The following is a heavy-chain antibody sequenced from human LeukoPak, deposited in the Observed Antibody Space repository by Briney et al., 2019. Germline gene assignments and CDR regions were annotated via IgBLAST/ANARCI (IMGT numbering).Heavy chain of an antibody. J-gene: IGHJ5*02. CDR2: INHSGST. Sequence: SETLSLTCAVYGGSFSGYYWSWLRQPPGKGLEWIGEINHSGSTNYNPSLKSRVTISVDTSKNQFSLKLSSVTAADTAVYYCARKRLNSYSLMRTSNWFDPWGQGTLVTVSS. CDR3: ARKRLNSYSLMRTSNWFDP. D-gene: IGHD5-18*01. CDR1: GGSFSGYY. V-gene: IGHV4-34*01.